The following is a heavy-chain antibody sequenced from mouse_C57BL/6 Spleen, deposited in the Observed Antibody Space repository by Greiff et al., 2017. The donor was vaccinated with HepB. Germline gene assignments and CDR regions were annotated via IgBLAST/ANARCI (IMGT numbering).Heavy chain of an antibody. V-gene: IGHV5-9*01. Sequence: DVKLVESGGGLVKPGGSLKLSCAASGFTFSSYTMSWVRQTPEKRLEWVATISGGGGNTYYPDSVKGRFTISRDNAKNTLYLQMSSLRSEDTALYYCARHDSSGYGYWGQGTTLTVSS. CDR3: ARHDSSGYGY. J-gene: IGHJ2*01. CDR2: ISGGGGNT. CDR1: GFTFSSYT. D-gene: IGHD3-2*02.